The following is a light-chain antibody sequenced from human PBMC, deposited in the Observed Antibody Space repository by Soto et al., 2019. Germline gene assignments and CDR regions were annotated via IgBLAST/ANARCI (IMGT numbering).Light chain of an antibody. CDR3: QQYNSYSPWT. V-gene: IGKV1-5*01. CDR2: DAS. CDR1: QSISSW. J-gene: IGKJ1*01. Sequence: DIQMTQSPSTLSASVGDXVTITCRASQSISSWLAWYQQKPGKAPKLLIYDASSLESGVPSRFSGSGSGTEFTLTISSLQPDDFATYYCQQYNSYSPWTFRQGTKVDIK.